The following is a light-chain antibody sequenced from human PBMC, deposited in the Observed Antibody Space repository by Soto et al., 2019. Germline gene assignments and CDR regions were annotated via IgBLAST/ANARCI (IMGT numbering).Light chain of an antibody. CDR3: QQFGSSPLFT. Sequence: EIVLTQSPGTLSLCPGERATLSCRASQSVSSSYLAWYQQKPGQAPRLLIYGASSRATGIPDRFSGSGSARDFTLTISRLEPEDFAVYYCQQFGSSPLFTFGPGTKVDGK. CDR1: QSVSSSY. J-gene: IGKJ3*01. CDR2: GAS. V-gene: IGKV3-20*01.